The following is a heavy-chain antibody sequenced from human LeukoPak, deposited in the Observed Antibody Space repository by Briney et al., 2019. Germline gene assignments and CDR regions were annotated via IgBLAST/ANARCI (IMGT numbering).Heavy chain of an antibody. V-gene: IGHV1-18*01. Sequence: EASVKVSCKASGYTFSNYGIIWVRQAPGQGLEWMGWISAYNGNTNYAQKLQGRVTMTTDTSTSTAYMELRSLRSDDTAVYYCARDPRSSSWAGMDVWGQGTTVTVSS. CDR2: ISAYNGNT. J-gene: IGHJ6*02. CDR3: ARDPRSSSWAGMDV. D-gene: IGHD6-13*01. CDR1: GYTFSNYG.